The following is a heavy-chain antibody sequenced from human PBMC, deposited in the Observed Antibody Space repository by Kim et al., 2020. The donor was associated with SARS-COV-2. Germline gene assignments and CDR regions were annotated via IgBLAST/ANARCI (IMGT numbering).Heavy chain of an antibody. CDR3: ARFLRRTGMDV. J-gene: IGHJ6*02. Sequence: GGSLRLSCTASGFIFSDYYMTWIRQAPGKGLEWISYISTSGNTIDYADSVKGRYTISRDNANISVSLQINSLRAEDTAVYYCARFLRRTGMDVWGQGTT. V-gene: IGHV3-11*01. CDR1: GFIFSDYY. CDR2: ISTSGNTI. D-gene: IGHD4-17*01.